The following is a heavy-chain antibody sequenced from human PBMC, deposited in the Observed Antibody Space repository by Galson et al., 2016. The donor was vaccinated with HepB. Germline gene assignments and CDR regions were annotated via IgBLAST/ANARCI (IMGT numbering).Heavy chain of an antibody. D-gene: IGHD3-9*01. Sequence: SLRLSCAASGFTFSNYGMHWVRQAPGKGLEWVAVIWYDGSKTYYGDSVKGRFTISRDNSKNTLHLQMNSLRAEDTALYYCAKVSTSDILTGCTDFWGQGTLVTVSS. CDR2: IWYDGSKT. J-gene: IGHJ4*02. CDR1: GFTFSNYG. CDR3: AKVSTSDILTGCTDF. V-gene: IGHV3-33*06.